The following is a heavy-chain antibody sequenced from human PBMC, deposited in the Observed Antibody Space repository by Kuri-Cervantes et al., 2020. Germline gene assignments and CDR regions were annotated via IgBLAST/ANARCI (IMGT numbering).Heavy chain of an antibody. CDR2: ISSSSSYI. V-gene: IGHV3-21*01. D-gene: IGHD4-11*01. CDR1: GFTFTSSA. J-gene: IGHJ4*02. CDR3: ARDARESNYSPIDY. Sequence: GESLKISCAVSGFTFTSSAMNWVRQAPGKGLEWVSYISSSSSYIYYADSVKGRFTISRDNAKNSLYLQMNSLRAEDTAVYYCARDARESNYSPIDYWGQGTLVTVSS.